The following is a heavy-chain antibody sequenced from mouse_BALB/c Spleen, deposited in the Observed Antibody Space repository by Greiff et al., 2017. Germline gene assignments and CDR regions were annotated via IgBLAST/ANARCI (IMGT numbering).Heavy chain of an antibody. Sequence: EVKLVESGGGLVKPGGSLKLSCAASGFTFSSYTMSWVRQTPEKRLEWVATISSGGGNTYYPDSVKGRFTISRDNAKNNLYLQMSSLRSEDTALYYCARSEDRYFDVWGAGTTVTVSS. CDR3: ARSEDRYFDV. J-gene: IGHJ1*01. CDR1: GFTFSSYT. CDR2: ISSGGGNT. V-gene: IGHV5-9*03.